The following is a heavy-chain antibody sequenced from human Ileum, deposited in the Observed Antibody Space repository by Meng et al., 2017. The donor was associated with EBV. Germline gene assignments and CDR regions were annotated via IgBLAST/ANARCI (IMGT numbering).Heavy chain of an antibody. CDR2: IYYSGST. V-gene: IGHV4-39*07. CDR3: ARELMYCSGGSCYPFDY. J-gene: IGHJ4*02. D-gene: IGHD2-15*01. CDR1: GGSISSSSYY. Sequence: QLQLQESVPGLGKPSETLSLTCTVSGGSISSSSYYWGLLRQPPGKGLEWIGSIYYSGSTYYNPSLKSRVTISVDTSKNQFSLKLSSVTAADTAVYYCARELMYCSGGSCYPFDYWGQGTLVTVSS.